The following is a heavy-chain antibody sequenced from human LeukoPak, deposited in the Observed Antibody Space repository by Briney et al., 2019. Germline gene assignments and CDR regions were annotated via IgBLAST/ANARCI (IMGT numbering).Heavy chain of an antibody. CDR2: IYTSGST. D-gene: IGHD3-22*01. CDR1: GGSISSGSYY. V-gene: IGHV4-61*02. J-gene: IGHJ4*02. CDR3: ARSFPYYYDSSGYYY. Sequence: SETLSLTCTVSGGSISSGSYYWSWIRQPAGKGLEWIGRIYTSGSTNYNPSLKSRVTISVDTSKNQFSLKLSSVTAADTAVYYCARSFPYYYDSSGYYYWGQGTLVTVSS.